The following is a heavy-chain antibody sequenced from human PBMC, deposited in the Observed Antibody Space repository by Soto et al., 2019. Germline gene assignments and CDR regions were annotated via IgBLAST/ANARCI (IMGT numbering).Heavy chain of an antibody. CDR3: AGQTTVTRYFDY. J-gene: IGHJ4*02. CDR2: IYYSGST. CDR1: GGSISSYY. V-gene: IGHV4-59*08. D-gene: IGHD4-17*01. Sequence: SETLSLTCTVSGGSISSYYWSWIRQPPGKGLEWIGYIYYSGSTNYNPSLKRRVTKAVDTSKNQFSLKLSSVTAADTAVYYCAGQTTVTRYFDYWGQGTLVTVSS.